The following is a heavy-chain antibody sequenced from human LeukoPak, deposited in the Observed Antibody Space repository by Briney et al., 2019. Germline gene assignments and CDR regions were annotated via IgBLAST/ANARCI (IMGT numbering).Heavy chain of an antibody. CDR1: GFTFSSYG. Sequence: GGSLRLSCAASGFTFSSYGVHWVRQAPGKGLEWVAVISYDGSNKYYADSVKGRFTISRDNSKNTLYLQMNSLRAEDTAVYYCASIYDRRPDHFDYWGQGTLVTVSS. V-gene: IGHV3-30*03. D-gene: IGHD3-22*01. CDR3: ASIYDRRPDHFDY. CDR2: ISYDGSNK. J-gene: IGHJ4*02.